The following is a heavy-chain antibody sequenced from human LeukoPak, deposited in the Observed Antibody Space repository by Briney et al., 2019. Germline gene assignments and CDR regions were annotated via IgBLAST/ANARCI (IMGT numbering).Heavy chain of an antibody. CDR2: IYHSGST. V-gene: IGHV4-38-2*02. CDR3: ARDLSRDGCNR. J-gene: IGHJ5*02. CDR1: GYSISSGYY. D-gene: IGHD5-24*01. Sequence: AETLSLTCTVSGYSISSGYYWGWIRQPPGNGLEWIGSIYHSGSTYYNPSLKSRVTISLDTSKNQFSLKLSSVTAADTAMYSCARDLSRDGCNRWGQGTLVTVSS.